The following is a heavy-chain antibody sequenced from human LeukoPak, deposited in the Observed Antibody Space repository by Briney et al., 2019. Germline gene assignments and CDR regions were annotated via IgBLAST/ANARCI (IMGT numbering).Heavy chain of an antibody. Sequence: SETLSLTCTVFGGSISSSSYYWGWIRQPPGKGLEWIGSIYYSGSTYYNPSLKSRVTISVDTSKNQFSLKLSSVTAADTAVYYCASTMVPSEFDPWGQGTLVTVSS. J-gene: IGHJ5*02. V-gene: IGHV4-39*01. D-gene: IGHD2-8*01. CDR2: IYYSGST. CDR3: ASTMVPSEFDP. CDR1: GGSISSSSYY.